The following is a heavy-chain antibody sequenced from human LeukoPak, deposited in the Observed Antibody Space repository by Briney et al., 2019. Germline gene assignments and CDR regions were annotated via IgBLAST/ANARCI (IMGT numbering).Heavy chain of an antibody. CDR2: IWYDGSNK. J-gene: IGHJ4*02. Sequence: GGSLRLSCAASGFTFSSYGMHWVRQAPGKGLEWVAVIWYDGSNKYYADSVKGRFTISRDNSKNTLYLQMNSLRAEDTAVYYCAKRKNPNKWALDRYFDYWGQGTLVTVSS. D-gene: IGHD1-26*01. V-gene: IGHV3-33*06. CDR1: GFTFSSYG. CDR3: AKRKNPNKWALDRYFDY.